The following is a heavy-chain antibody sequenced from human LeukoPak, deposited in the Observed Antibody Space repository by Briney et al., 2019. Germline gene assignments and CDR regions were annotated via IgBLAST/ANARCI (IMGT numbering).Heavy chain of an antibody. D-gene: IGHD6-13*01. CDR3: ARDLRGAVAAAGTINDEIDY. J-gene: IGHJ4*02. Sequence: ASVKASFKASGYPFTSYYMHWVRPAPGQGLEWMGIINPSGGNTRYAQKFQGRVTMTRDTSTSTVYMELSSLRSEDTAVYYCARDLRGAVAAAGTINDEIDYWGQGTLVTVSS. CDR2: INPSGGNT. CDR1: GYPFTSYY. V-gene: IGHV1-46*01.